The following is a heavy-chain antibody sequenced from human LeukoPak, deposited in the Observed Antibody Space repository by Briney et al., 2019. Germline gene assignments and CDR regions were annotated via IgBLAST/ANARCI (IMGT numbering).Heavy chain of an antibody. CDR1: GGSISSSY. J-gene: IGHJ6*02. CDR3: ARESDNLFGSMDV. Sequence: PSETLSLTCAVSGGSISSSYWSWVRQTPGKGLEWIGNIYYSGNTNYNPSLKSRVTISVDTSKNHFSLRLSSVTAADTAVYYCARESDNLFGSMDVWGQGTMVTVSS. D-gene: IGHD1-14*01. CDR2: IYYSGNT. V-gene: IGHV4-59*01.